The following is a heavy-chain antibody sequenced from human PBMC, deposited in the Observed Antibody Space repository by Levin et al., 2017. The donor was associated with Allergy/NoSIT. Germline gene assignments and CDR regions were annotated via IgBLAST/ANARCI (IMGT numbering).Heavy chain of an antibody. Sequence: GGSLRLSCAASGFTFSSYAMHWVRQAPGKGLEWVAVISYDGSNKYYADSVKGRFTISRDNSKNTLYLQMNSLRAEDTAVYYCARDLIPIYYYGSGSYDYDYDYGMDVWGQGTTVTVSS. CDR3: ARDLIPIYYYGSGSYDYDYDYGMDV. V-gene: IGHV3-30-3*01. CDR1: GFTFSSYA. CDR2: ISYDGSNK. D-gene: IGHD3-10*01. J-gene: IGHJ6*02.